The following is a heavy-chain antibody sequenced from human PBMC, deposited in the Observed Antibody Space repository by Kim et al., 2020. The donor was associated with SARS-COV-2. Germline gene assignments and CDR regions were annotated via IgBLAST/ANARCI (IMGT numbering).Heavy chain of an antibody. CDR3: AREGEVGATQNYYYYYGMDV. Sequence: RFTISRDNSKNTLYLQMNGLRAEDTAVYYCAREGEVGATQNYYYYYGMDVWGQGTTVTVSS. J-gene: IGHJ6*02. D-gene: IGHD1-26*01. V-gene: IGHV3-30*07.